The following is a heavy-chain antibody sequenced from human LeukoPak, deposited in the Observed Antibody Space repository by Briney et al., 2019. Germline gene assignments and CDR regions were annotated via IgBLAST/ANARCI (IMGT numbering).Heavy chain of an antibody. Sequence: SETLSLTCTVSGGSISSWSYYWGWVRQPPGQGLEWIGSIYYSGSTYYNPCLKSRVTISVDTSKNQFSLKLSSVTAADTAVYYCARRLRQWLASDYWGQGTLVTVSS. CDR1: GGSISSWSYY. J-gene: IGHJ4*02. D-gene: IGHD6-19*01. CDR2: IYYSGST. CDR3: ARRLRQWLASDY. V-gene: IGHV4-39*01.